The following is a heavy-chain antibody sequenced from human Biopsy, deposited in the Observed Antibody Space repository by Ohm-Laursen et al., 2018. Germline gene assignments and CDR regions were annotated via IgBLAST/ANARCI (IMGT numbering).Heavy chain of an antibody. D-gene: IGHD1-26*01. J-gene: IGHJ6*02. CDR3: ARDPIVGSKADGMDV. CDR1: GFTFSVYA. V-gene: IGHV3-33*01. Sequence: SLRLSCAASGFTFSVYAMYWVRQAPGKGLEWVSIIWYDGSNEYYADSVKGRFTISRDNSKNTVFLQMSSLRAEDTGVYYCARDPIVGSKADGMDVWGQGTTVTVSS. CDR2: IWYDGSNE.